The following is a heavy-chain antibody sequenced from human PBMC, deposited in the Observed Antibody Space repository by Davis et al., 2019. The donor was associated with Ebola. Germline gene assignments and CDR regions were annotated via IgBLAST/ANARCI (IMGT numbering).Heavy chain of an antibody. Sequence: AASVKVSCKASGYTFTSYGISWVRQAPGQGLEWMGWINPNSGGTNYAQKFQGWVTMTRDTSISTAYMELSRLRSDDTAVYYCARGRPIVVVTAEQHYYYYYGMDVWGQGTTVTVSS. D-gene: IGHD2-21*02. CDR2: INPNSGGT. V-gene: IGHV1-2*04. CDR1: GYTFTSYG. CDR3: ARGRPIVVVTAEQHYYYYYGMDV. J-gene: IGHJ6*02.